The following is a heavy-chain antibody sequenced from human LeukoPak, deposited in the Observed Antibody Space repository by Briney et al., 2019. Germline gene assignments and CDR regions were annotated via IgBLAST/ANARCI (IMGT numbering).Heavy chain of an antibody. J-gene: IGHJ4*02. CDR3: ARESNSDGYNSEDETYFDY. CDR2: IIPILGIA. D-gene: IGHD5-24*01. CDR1: GGTFSSYA. V-gene: IGHV1-69*04. Sequence: SVKVSCKASGGTFSSYAISWVRQAPGQGLEWMGRIIPILGIANYAQKFQGRVTITADKSTSTAYMELSSLRSEDTAVYYCARESNSDGYNSEDETYFDYWGQGTLVTVSS.